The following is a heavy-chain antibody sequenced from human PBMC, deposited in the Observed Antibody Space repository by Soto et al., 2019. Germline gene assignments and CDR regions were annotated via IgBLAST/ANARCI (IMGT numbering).Heavy chain of an antibody. V-gene: IGHV2-5*02. CDR3: AHSLIGYYYDSSGSNWFDP. J-gene: IGHJ5*02. CDR1: GFSLSTSGVG. D-gene: IGHD3-22*01. CDR2: IYLDDDK. Sequence: SGPTLVNPTQTLTLTCTFSGFSLSTSGVGVGWIRQPPGKALEWLALIYLDDDKRYSPFLKSRLTITNDTSKNQVFLTMTNMDPVDTATYFCAHSLIGYYYDSSGSNWFDPWGQGTLVTVSS.